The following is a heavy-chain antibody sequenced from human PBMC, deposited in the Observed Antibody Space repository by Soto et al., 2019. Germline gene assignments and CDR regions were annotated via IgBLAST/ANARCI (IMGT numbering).Heavy chain of an antibody. V-gene: IGHV3-48*03. Sequence: GGSLRLSCAASGFTFSSYEMNWVRQAPGKGLEWVSYISSSGSTIYYADSVKGRFTISRDNAKNSLYLQMNSLRAEDTAVYYCASGLGYYYGMDVWGQGTTVTVSS. CDR3: ASGLGYYYGMDV. J-gene: IGHJ6*02. CDR1: GFTFSSYE. CDR2: ISSSGSTI.